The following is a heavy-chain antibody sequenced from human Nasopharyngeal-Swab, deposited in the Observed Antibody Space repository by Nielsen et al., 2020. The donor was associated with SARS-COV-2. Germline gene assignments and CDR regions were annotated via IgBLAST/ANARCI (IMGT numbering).Heavy chain of an antibody. Sequence: AETLSLTFAVFGGTFNGFDWNWIRQTPGKGLEWIGEINDRGSGNYNPSLRSRVAISPGTCTSQFSLRLNSVTATDTAVYYCVRGQDAYYYLDVWGEGTTVTVSS. CDR3: VRGQDAYYYLDV. J-gene: IGHJ6*03. D-gene: IGHD2-15*01. V-gene: IGHV4-34*01. CDR1: GGTFNGFD. CDR2: INDRGSG.